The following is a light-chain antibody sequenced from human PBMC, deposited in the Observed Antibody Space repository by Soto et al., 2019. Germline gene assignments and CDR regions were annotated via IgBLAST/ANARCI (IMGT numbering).Light chain of an antibody. V-gene: IGKV1-5*01. CDR3: QHPRWT. Sequence: DIQLTQSPSTLSAYIGDRVAITCRASQSINRWLAWYQQKPGKAPKLLIYDASSLESGVPSRFSGSGSGTDFTLTITSLQPDDFATYYCQHPRWTFGQGTKV. CDR1: QSINRW. CDR2: DAS. J-gene: IGKJ1*01.